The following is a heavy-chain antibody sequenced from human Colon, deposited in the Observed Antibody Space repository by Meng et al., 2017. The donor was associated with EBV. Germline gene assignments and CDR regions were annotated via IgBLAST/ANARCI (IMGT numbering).Heavy chain of an antibody. V-gene: IGHV7-4-1*02. D-gene: IGHD3-22*01. J-gene: IGHJ2*01. Sequence: HFVQYGSDFKKPGPSVKVSCKASVYTFINYAINWGRQAPGQGLEWMGWINTHTGNPTYGQGFTGRFVLSSDTSVSTANLQISSLKAEDTAVYYCARGGPYPDSSGFHWYFDLWGRGTLVTVSS. CDR1: VYTFINYA. CDR2: INTHTGNP. CDR3: ARGGPYPDSSGFHWYFDL.